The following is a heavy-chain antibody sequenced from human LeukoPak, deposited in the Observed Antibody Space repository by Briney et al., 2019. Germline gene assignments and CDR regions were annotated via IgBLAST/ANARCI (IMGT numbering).Heavy chain of an antibody. CDR1: GFTFETYW. Sequence: GGSLRLSCAASGFTFETYWMHWVRQAPGKGLVWVSCINGYGSTTNYADSVKGRFTISRDNAKNSLYLQMNSLRAEDTAVYYCAREGTNWDFDYWGQGTLVTVSS. J-gene: IGHJ4*02. CDR3: AREGTNWDFDY. CDR2: INGYGSTT. D-gene: IGHD7-27*01. V-gene: IGHV3-74*01.